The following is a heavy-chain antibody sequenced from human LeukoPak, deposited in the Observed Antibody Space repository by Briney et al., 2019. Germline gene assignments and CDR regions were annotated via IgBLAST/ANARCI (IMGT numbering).Heavy chain of an antibody. J-gene: IGHJ4*02. D-gene: IGHD5-24*01. CDR2: IKQDGSEK. CDR3: AKVDGNGGYFDY. Sequence: PGGSLRLSCAASGFTFSSYWMSWVRQAPGKGLEWVANIKQDGSEKYYVDSVKGRFTISRDNAKNSLYLQMNSLRAEGMALYYCAKVDGNGGYFDYWGQGTLVTVSS. CDR1: GFTFSSYW. V-gene: IGHV3-7*03.